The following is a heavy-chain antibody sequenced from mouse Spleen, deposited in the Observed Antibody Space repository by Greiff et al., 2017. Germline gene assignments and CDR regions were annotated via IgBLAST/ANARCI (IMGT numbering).Heavy chain of an antibody. D-gene: IGHD2-1*01. CDR3: APIYYGNYDYFDY. CDR1: GYTFTDYN. V-gene: IGHV1-22*01. Sequence: DVQLQESGPELVKPGASVKMSCKASGYTFTDYNMHWVKQSHGKSLEWIGYINPNNGGTSYNQKFKGKATLTVNKSSSTAYMELRSLTSEDSAVYYCAPIYYGNYDYFDYWGQGTTLTVSS. CDR2: INPNNGGT. J-gene: IGHJ2*01.